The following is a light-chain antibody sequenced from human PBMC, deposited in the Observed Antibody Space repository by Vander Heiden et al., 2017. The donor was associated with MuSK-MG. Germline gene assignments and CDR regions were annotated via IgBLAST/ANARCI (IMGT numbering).Light chain of an antibody. CDR2: KND. CDR1: RSNSGKKL. Sequence: QPLLPHPRSVPAAPAQKVSISCSGTRSNSGKKLVSWYRQLPGSGPKGRIEKNDRRPSGVPDRFSGSRSGTYVTLRIIGLQTGNEADHDGGKWGSTLATLVFGTGTKVTVL. CDR3: GKWGSTLATLV. J-gene: IGLJ1*01. V-gene: IGLV1-51*01.